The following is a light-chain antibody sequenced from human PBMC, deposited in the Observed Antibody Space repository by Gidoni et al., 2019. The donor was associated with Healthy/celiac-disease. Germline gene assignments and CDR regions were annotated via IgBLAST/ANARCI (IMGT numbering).Light chain of an antibody. Sequence: DIQMTQSPSSLSASVGDRVTITCRASKSISSYLNWYQQKPGKAPKLLIDAASSLQSGVPSRFSGSGLGTDFTLTISSLQPEDFATYYCKQSYSSPLTFGGGTKVEIK. CDR2: AAS. CDR3: KQSYSSPLT. CDR1: KSISSY. J-gene: IGKJ4*02. V-gene: IGKV1-39*01.